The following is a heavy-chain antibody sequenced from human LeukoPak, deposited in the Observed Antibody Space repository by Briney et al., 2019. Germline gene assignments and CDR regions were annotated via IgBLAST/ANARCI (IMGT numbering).Heavy chain of an antibody. D-gene: IGHD4-11*01. CDR2: IYSGGST. Sequence: GGSLRLSCAASGFTVSSNYMSWVRQAPGKGLEWVSVIYSGGSTYYADSVKGRFTISRDNSKNTLYLQMNSLRAEDTAVYYCARITLQYYFGYWGQGTLVTVSS. V-gene: IGHV3-66*01. CDR1: GFTVSSNY. J-gene: IGHJ4*02. CDR3: ARITLQYYFGY.